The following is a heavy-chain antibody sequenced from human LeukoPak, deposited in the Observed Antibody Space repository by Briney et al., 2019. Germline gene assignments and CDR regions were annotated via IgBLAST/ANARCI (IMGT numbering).Heavy chain of an antibody. V-gene: IGHV1-69*13. J-gene: IGHJ4*02. D-gene: IGHD6-19*01. CDR3: ARDSSGYSSGWYPDY. CDR2: IIPIFGTA. CDR1: GGTFSSYA. Sequence: ASVKVSCKASGGTFSSYAISWVRQAPGQGLEWMGGIIPIFGTANYAQKFQGRVTITADESTSTAYMELSSLRSDDTAVYYCARDSSGYSSGWYPDYWGQGTLVTVSS.